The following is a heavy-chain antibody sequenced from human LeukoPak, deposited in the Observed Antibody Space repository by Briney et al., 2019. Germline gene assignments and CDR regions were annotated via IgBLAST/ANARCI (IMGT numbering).Heavy chain of an antibody. Sequence: ASVKVSCKPSGYTFNSHGISRVRQAPGHGLEWMGSISAYNGDKDFAQNFQGRLTSTTDTSTIPAYMELRSLRSDDTTVYHCAKDPLPMVSPFACWGRGTLVTVSS. V-gene: IGHV1-18*01. D-gene: IGHD5-18*01. CDR3: AKDPLPMVSPFAC. J-gene: IGHJ4*02. CDR2: ISAYNGDK. CDR1: GYTFNSHG.